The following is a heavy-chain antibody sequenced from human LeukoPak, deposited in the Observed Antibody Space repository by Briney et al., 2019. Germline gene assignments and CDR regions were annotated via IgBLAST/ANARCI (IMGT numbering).Heavy chain of an antibody. J-gene: IGHJ4*02. CDR3: ARATEKTRISGYYSFDH. CDR1: GGSISGYF. CDR2: VYTSGTT. Sequence: PSETLSLTCTVSGGSISGYFWTWIRQPAGKELEWIGRVYTSGTTYYNPSLESRVTISLDTFNNQLSLRVTSVTAPDTAIYYCARATEKTRISGYYSFDHWGRGLLVTVSS. V-gene: IGHV4-4*07. D-gene: IGHD5-12*01.